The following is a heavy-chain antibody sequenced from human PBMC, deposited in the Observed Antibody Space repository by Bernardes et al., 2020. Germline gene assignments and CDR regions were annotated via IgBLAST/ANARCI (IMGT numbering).Heavy chain of an antibody. D-gene: IGHD3-22*01. Sequence: SETLSLTCTVSGGSISSYYWSWIRQPPGKGLEWIGYIYYSGSTNYNPSLKSRVTISVDTSKNQFSLKLSSVTAADTAVYYCARDAQYYYDSSGYIDYYYYGMDVWGQGTTVTVSS. V-gene: IGHV4-59*01. J-gene: IGHJ6*02. CDR2: IYYSGST. CDR3: ARDAQYYYDSSGYIDYYYYGMDV. CDR1: GGSISSYY.